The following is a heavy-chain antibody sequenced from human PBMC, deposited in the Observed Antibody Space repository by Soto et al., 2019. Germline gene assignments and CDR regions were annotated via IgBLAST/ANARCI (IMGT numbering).Heavy chain of an antibody. V-gene: IGHV3-23*01. CDR2: VSNSGDRT. D-gene: IGHD3-10*01. CDR3: AKDRGSIHFEY. Sequence: DVLLLESAGGLVQPGGSLRLSCAASGFTFSTYAMSWVRQAPGEGLEWVATVSNSGDRTYYADSVKGRFTISRDNSKNTAYLQMSSLRPEDTAVYYCAKDRGSIHFEYWGQGTLVAVSS. J-gene: IGHJ4*02. CDR1: GFTFSTYA.